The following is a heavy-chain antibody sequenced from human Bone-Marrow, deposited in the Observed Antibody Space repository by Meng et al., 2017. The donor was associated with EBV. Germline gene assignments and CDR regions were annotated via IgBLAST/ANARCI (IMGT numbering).Heavy chain of an antibody. Sequence: VQLQESGPGLVQPSETLSLTCTVSGGSVSSGSYYWSWIRQPPGKGLEWIGYIYYSGSTNYNPSLKSRVTISVDTSKNQFSLKLSSVTAADTAVYYCARATSGWVEIYYWGQGTLVTVSS. CDR1: GGSVSSGSYY. J-gene: IGHJ4*02. V-gene: IGHV4-61*01. CDR3: ARATSGWVEIYY. CDR2: IYYSGST. D-gene: IGHD6-19*01.